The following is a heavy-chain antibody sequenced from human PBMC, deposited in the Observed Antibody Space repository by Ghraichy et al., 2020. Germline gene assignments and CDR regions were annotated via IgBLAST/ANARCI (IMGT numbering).Heavy chain of an antibody. Sequence: GGSLRLSCAASGFTFSSYGMHWVRQAPGKGLEWVAVISYDGSNKYYADSVKGRFTISRDNSKNTLYLQMNSLRAEDTAVYYCAKGGLLVDYYGSGSYYSDYYYYYGMDVWGQGTTVTVSS. CDR1: GFTFSSYG. D-gene: IGHD3-10*01. CDR3: AKGGLLVDYYGSGSYYSDYYYYYGMDV. V-gene: IGHV3-30*18. CDR2: ISYDGSNK. J-gene: IGHJ6*02.